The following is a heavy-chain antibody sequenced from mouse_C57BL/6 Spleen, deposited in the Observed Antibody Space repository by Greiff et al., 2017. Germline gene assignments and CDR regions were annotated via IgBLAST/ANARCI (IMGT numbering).Heavy chain of an antibody. CDR3: ARTGYGPMDY. CDR2: IWSGGST. CDR1: GFSLTSYG. J-gene: IGHJ4*01. D-gene: IGHD3-1*01. V-gene: IGHV2-2*01. Sequence: VQLQQSGPGLVQPSQSLSITCTVSGFSLTSYGVHWVRQSPVKGLEWLGVIWSGGSTDYNAAFISRLSISKDNSKSQVVFKMNSLQADDTAISYCARTGYGPMDYWGQGTSVTVSS.